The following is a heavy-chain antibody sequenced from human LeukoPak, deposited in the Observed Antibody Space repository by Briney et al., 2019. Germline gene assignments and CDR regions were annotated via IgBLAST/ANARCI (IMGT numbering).Heavy chain of an antibody. D-gene: IGHD3-16*01. CDR2: IKHDSSEK. CDR3: VNDLARRGGY. CDR1: GIIFSDYW. Sequence: GGSLRLSCAVSGIIFSDYWMSEVRQAPGKGLEWVANIKHDSSEKYYVDSVKGRFTISRDNAKNSLYLQMNSLRAEDTAVYYCVNDLARRGGYWGQGTLVTVSA. V-gene: IGHV3-7*01. J-gene: IGHJ4*02.